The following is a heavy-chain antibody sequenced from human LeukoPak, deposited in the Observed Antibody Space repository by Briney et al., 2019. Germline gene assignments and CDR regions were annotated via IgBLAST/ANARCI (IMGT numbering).Heavy chain of an antibody. Sequence: GRSLRLSCAASGFTFSSYGMHWVRQAPGKGLEWVAVIWYDGSNKYYADSVKGRFTISRDNSKNTLYLQMNSLRAEDTAVYYCAKDLSIAAAGTGWFDPWGQGTLATVSS. CDR1: GFTFSSYG. CDR2: IWYDGSNK. J-gene: IGHJ5*02. V-gene: IGHV3-33*06. D-gene: IGHD6-13*01. CDR3: AKDLSIAAAGTGWFDP.